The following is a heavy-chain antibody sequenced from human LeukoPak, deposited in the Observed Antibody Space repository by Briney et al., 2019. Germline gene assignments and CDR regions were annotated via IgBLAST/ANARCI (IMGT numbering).Heavy chain of an antibody. V-gene: IGHV1-2*02. J-gene: IGHJ3*02. Sequence: ASVRVSCKVFGFTFTSYYFHWVRQAPGQGLEYMGWINPHSGGTNYAPKFRGKVTMTSDTSTDTAYLEVDSLTSDDTAVYYCARVYRQYDGFDIWGQGTLVIVPS. CDR1: GFTFTSYY. D-gene: IGHD1-26*01. CDR3: ARVYRQYDGFDI. CDR2: INPHSGGT.